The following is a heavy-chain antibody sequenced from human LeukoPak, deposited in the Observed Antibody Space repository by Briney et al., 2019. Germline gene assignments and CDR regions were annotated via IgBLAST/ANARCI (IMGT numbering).Heavy chain of an antibody. CDR2: IKQDGSEK. D-gene: IGHD6-19*01. CDR3: ARHIAVAGTGGDY. CDR1: VFTFSSYW. Sequence: PGGSLRLSCAASVFTFSSYWMSLVRQAPGKGLEWVVNIKQDGSEKYYVDSVKGRFTISRDNAKNSLYLQMNSLRAEDTAVYYCARHIAVAGTGGDYWGQGTLVTVSS. V-gene: IGHV3-7*01. J-gene: IGHJ4*02.